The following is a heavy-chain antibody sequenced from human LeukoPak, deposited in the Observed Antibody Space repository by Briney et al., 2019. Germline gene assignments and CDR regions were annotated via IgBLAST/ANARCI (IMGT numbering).Heavy chain of an antibody. Sequence: GGSLRLSCAASGFDFDDYGMSWVRQAPGKGLEWVSGINWSGGSTGYGDSVKGRFTISRDNAKNSLYLQMNSLRAEDTAVYYCAELGITMIGGVWGKGTTVTISS. CDR3: AELGITMIGGV. CDR1: GFDFDDYG. J-gene: IGHJ6*04. D-gene: IGHD3-10*02. V-gene: IGHV3-20*04. CDR2: INWSGGST.